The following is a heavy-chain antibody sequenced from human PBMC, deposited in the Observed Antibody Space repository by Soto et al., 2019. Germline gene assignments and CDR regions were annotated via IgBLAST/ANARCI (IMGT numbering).Heavy chain of an antibody. D-gene: IGHD6-13*01. V-gene: IGHV3-48*02. CDR1: GFTFSSYS. CDR2: ITSSGTTV. Sequence: EVHLVESGGGLVQPGGSLRLSCADSGFTFSSYSLNWVRQAPGKGLEWVSYITSSGTTVYYADSVRGRFTISRDNAKNSLYLQMNSLRDDGTAVYYCARGSSNWAYYFDFWGQGTLVTVSS. J-gene: IGHJ4*02. CDR3: ARGSSNWAYYFDF.